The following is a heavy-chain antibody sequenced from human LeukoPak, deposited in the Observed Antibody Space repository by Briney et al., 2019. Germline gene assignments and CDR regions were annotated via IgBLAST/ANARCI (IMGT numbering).Heavy chain of an antibody. J-gene: IGHJ4*02. V-gene: IGHV4-61*02. CDR3: ARAASQAFDY. CDR1: GGSISSGIYY. CDR2: ISTSGST. Sequence: SETLSLTCTVSGGSISSGIYYWSWIRQPAGKGLEWIGRISTSGSTNYNPSLKSRITISVDTSKNQFSLNLSSVTAVDTAVYYCARAASQAFDYWGQGTLVTVSS.